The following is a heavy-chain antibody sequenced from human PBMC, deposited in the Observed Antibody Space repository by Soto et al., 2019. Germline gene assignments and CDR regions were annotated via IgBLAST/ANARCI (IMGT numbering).Heavy chain of an antibody. CDR3: AVDSSIAAVGTEYFQH. CDR1: GGSFSGYY. V-gene: IGHV4-34*01. Sequence: QTLSLTFAVYGGSFSGYYWSWIRQPPGKGLEWIGEINHSGSTNYNPSLKSRVTISVDTSKNQFSLKLRSVTAADTAVYFCAVDSSIAAVGTEYFQHWGQGTLVTVSS. J-gene: IGHJ1*01. CDR2: INHSGST. D-gene: IGHD6-13*01.